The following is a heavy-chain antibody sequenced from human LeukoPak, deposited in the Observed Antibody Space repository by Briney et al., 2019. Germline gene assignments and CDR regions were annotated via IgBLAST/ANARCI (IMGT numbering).Heavy chain of an antibody. CDR3: ARVNRRLVSDY. CDR2: IYYSGST. Sequence: SETLSLTCTGSGGSISSYYWSWIRQPPGKGLEWIGYIYYSGSTNYNPSLKSRVTISVDTSKNQFSLKLSSVTAADTAVYYCARVNRRLVSDYWGQGTLVTVSS. CDR1: GGSISSYY. V-gene: IGHV4-59*01. D-gene: IGHD3-9*01. J-gene: IGHJ4*02.